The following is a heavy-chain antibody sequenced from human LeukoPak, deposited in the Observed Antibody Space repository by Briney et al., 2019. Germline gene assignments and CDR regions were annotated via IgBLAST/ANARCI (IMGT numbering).Heavy chain of an antibody. Sequence: PGGSLRLSXAASGFTFSSYEFNWVRQAPGKRLEWVSYISSRGSTFYYADSVKGRFTISRDNAKNSLHLQMNSLRVEDTAVYYCARDRSGYCSSTSCYQVQMDVWGKGTTVTVSS. CDR3: ARDRSGYCSSTSCYQVQMDV. CDR2: ISSRGSTF. D-gene: IGHD2-2*01. CDR1: GFTFSSYE. J-gene: IGHJ6*04. V-gene: IGHV3-48*03.